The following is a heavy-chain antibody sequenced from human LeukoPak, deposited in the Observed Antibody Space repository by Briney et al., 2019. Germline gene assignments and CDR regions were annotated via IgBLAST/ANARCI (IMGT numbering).Heavy chain of an antibody. CDR3: AKDLGSQGPSDDY. CDR2: ISYDGSNK. J-gene: IGHJ4*02. D-gene: IGHD2-21*02. Sequence: GGSLRLSCAASGFTFSSYAMHWVRQAPGKGLEWVAVISYDGSNKYYADSVKGRFTISRDNSKNTLYLQMNSLRAEDTAVYYCAKDLGSQGPSDDYWGQGTLVTVSS. CDR1: GFTFSSYA. V-gene: IGHV3-30*04.